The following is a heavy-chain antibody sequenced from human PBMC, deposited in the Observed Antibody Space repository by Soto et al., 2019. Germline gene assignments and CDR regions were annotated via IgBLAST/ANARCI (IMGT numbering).Heavy chain of an antibody. V-gene: IGHV1-18*01. J-gene: IGHJ4*02. Sequence: GASVKVPCKASGYTFSIYGINWVRQAPGQGLEWMGWIKDYNGNTKYAQNLQGRMTMTTDTSTSTAYMELRSLRSDDTAVYYCARDLDGSGSYYTDYWGQGTLVTVSS. D-gene: IGHD3-10*01. CDR1: GYTFSIYG. CDR2: IKDYNGNT. CDR3: ARDLDGSGSYYTDY.